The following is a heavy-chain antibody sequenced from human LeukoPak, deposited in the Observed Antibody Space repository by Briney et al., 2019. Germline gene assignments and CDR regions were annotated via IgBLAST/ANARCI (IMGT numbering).Heavy chain of an antibody. D-gene: IGHD3-22*01. CDR1: GFTFSNSW. J-gene: IGHJ4*02. CDR2: INKSGSGK. V-gene: IGHV3-7*03. Sequence: GGSLRLSCVASGFTFSNSWVTWVRQAPGKGLEWVAYINKSGSGKYYVDSVKGRFAISRDYASNSVFLQMNSLRAEDTSVYYCARDAGWGYYDLWGQGTPGTVSS. CDR3: ARDAGWGYYDL.